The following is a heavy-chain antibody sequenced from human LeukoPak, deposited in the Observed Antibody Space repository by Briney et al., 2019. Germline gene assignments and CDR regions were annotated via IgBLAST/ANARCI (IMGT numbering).Heavy chain of an antibody. J-gene: IGHJ4*02. CDR3: ARDLAVAFDY. CDR1: GFTFSSYG. D-gene: IGHD6-19*01. V-gene: IGHV3-33*01. Sequence: GGSLRLSCAASGFTFSSYGMHWVRQAPGKGLEWVAVIWYDGSNKYYADSVKGRFTISRGNSKNTLCLQMNSLRAEDTAVYYCARDLAVAFDYWGQGTLVTVSS. CDR2: IWYDGSNK.